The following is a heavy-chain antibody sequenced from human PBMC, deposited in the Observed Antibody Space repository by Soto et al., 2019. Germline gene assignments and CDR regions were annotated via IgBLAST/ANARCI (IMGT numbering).Heavy chain of an antibody. CDR3: ARSDPCQGPGSPYSYFSGMDV. CDR2: INGANGNT. V-gene: IGHV1-3*01. Sequence: ASVKVSCKASGYTLTNNAMHWMRQAPGQRLEWMGWINGANGNTKPSQKFQGRVAITRDTSASTVYMELSSLRSEDTAVYYCARSDPCQGPGSPYSYFSGMDVWGQGTTVTVSS. J-gene: IGHJ6*02. CDR1: GYTLTNNA. D-gene: IGHD3-16*01.